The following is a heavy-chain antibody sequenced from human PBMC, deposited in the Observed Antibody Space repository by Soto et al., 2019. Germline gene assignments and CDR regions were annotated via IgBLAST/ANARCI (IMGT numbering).Heavy chain of an antibody. V-gene: IGHV4-4*02. CDR1: GGSISSSNW. J-gene: IGHJ4*02. CDR3: ARGGYDYVWGSYRSFAY. D-gene: IGHD3-16*02. Sequence: PSETLSLTCAVSGGSISSSNWWCWVRQPPGKGLEWIGEIYHSGSTNYNPSLKSRVTISVDKSKNQFSLKLSSVTAADTAVYYCARGGYDYVWGSYRSFAYRGQGSLVTVSS. CDR2: IYHSGST.